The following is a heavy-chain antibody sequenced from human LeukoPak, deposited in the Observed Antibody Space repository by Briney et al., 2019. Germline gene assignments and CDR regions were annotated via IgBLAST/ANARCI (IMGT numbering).Heavy chain of an antibody. J-gene: IGHJ3*02. CDR3: AGRLRGSYFDSAFDI. CDR2: VSGNGGYT. CDR1: GFTFSSYA. D-gene: IGHD1-26*01. Sequence: GGSLRLSCAASGFTFSSYAMSWVRQAPGKGLEWVSGVSGNGGYTYYADSVKGRFTISRDNSKNTLYLQMNSLRAEDTAVYYCAGRLRGSYFDSAFDIWGQGTMVTVSS. V-gene: IGHV3-23*01.